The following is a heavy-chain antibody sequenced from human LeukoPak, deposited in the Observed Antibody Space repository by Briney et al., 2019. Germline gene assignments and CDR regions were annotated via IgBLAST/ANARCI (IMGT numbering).Heavy chain of an antibody. D-gene: IGHD3-10*01. Sequence: SETLSLTCTVSGGSISSYYWSWIRQHPGKGLEWIGYIYYSGSTYYNPSLKSRVTISVDTSKNQFSLKLSSVTAADTAVYYCARGRGMALWFGELSDWGQGTLVTVSS. J-gene: IGHJ4*02. CDR2: IYYSGST. CDR1: GGSISSYY. CDR3: ARGRGMALWFGELSD. V-gene: IGHV4-59*12.